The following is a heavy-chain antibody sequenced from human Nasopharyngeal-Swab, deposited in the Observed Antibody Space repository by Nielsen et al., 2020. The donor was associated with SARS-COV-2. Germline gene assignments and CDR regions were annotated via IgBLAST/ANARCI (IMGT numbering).Heavy chain of an antibody. V-gene: IGHV3-7*01. D-gene: IGHD5-12*01. CDR2: IKEDGSEK. Sequence: GESLKISCGASGLSLSNYWMSWVRQAPGKGLEWVANIKEDGSEKYYVDSVKGRFTISRDNAKNSLYLQMNSLRAEDTAVYYCARDYIPVATIWKYFDYWGQGTLVTVSS. J-gene: IGHJ4*02. CDR1: GLSLSNYW. CDR3: ARDYIPVATIWKYFDY.